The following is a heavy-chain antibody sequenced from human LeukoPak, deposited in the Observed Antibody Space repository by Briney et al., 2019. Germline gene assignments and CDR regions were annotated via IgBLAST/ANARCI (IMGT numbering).Heavy chain of an antibody. J-gene: IGHJ4*02. CDR2: TYTTGTT. CDR3: ARQGYTASYYFLDY. V-gene: IGHV4-4*07. D-gene: IGHD3-10*01. Sequence: SVTLSLTCTVSGGYNSSYYWGWIRQPTGQGLEWIGHTYTTGTTNYNPSLKSRLTMSVDTSKNQFSLNLRSVIAADTAVYYCARQGYTASYYFLDYWSQGTLVTVSS. CDR1: GGYNSSYY.